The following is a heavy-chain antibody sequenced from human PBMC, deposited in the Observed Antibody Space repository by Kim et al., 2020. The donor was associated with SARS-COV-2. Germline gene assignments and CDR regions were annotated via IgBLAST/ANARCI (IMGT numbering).Heavy chain of an antibody. CDR3: ARLAVATDY. V-gene: IGHV1-69*01. CDR2: GPA. J-gene: IGHJ4*02. Sequence: GPANYAQKFQGRVTITADESTSTAYMELSSLRSEDTAVYYCARLAVATDYWGQGTLVTVSS. D-gene: IGHD6-19*01.